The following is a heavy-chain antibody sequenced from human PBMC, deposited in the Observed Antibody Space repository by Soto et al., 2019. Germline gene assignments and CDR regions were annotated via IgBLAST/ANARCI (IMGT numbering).Heavy chain of an antibody. CDR3: ASVHRITMVRGVIITSWFDP. CDR1: GGTFSSYA. Sequence: SVKVSCKASGGTFSSYAISWVRQAPGQGLEWMGGIIPIFGTANYAQKFQGRVTITADESTSTAYMELSSLRSEDTAVYYCASVHRITMVRGVIITSWFDPWGQGTLVTVSS. CDR2: IIPIFGTA. J-gene: IGHJ5*02. D-gene: IGHD3-10*01. V-gene: IGHV1-69*13.